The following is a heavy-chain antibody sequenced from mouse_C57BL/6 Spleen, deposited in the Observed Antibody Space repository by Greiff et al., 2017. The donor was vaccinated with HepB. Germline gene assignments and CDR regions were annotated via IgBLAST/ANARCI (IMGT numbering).Heavy chain of an antibody. CDR1: GYTFTDYY. J-gene: IGHJ2*01. V-gene: IGHV1-26*01. D-gene: IGHD2-3*01. CDR2: INPNNGGT. CDR3: ARWADDGYYEDY. Sequence: VQLQQSGPELVKPGASVKISCKASGYTFTDYYMNWVKQSHGKSLEWIGDINPNNGGTSYNQKFKGKATLTVDKSSSTAYMELRSLTSEDSAVYYCARWADDGYYEDYWGQGTTLTVSS.